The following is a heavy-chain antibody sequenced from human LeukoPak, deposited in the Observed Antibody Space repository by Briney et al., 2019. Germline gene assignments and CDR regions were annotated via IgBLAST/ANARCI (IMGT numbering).Heavy chain of an antibody. CDR3: ARDPQRGEPDYFDY. V-gene: IGHV3-30-3*01. Sequence: PGRSLRLSCAASGFTFRSYPMHWVRQAPGKGLEWVSVISYDGNTKYYADSVKGRFTISRDSPKNTLYLQMDSLPVEDTAVYYCARDPQRGEPDYFDYWGQGTLVTVSS. CDR2: ISYDGNTK. CDR1: GFTFRSYP. D-gene: IGHD6-25*01. J-gene: IGHJ4*02.